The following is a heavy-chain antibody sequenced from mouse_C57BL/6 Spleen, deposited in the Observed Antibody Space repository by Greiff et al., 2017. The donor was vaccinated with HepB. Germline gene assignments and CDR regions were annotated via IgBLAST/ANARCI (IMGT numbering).Heavy chain of an antibody. CDR2: IYPRSGNT. CDR1: GYTFTSYG. V-gene: IGHV1-81*01. J-gene: IGHJ2*01. CDR3: ARDYYGSSPFDY. D-gene: IGHD1-1*01. Sequence: SGAELARPGASVKLSCKASGYTFTSYGISWVKQRTGQGLEWIGEIYPRSGNTYYNEKFKGKATLTADKSSSTAYMELRSLTSEDSAVYFCARDYYGSSPFDYWGQGTTLTVSS.